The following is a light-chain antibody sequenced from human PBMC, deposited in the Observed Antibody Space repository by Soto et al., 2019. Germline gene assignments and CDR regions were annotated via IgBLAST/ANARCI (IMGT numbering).Light chain of an antibody. CDR1: ALPKQY. V-gene: IGLV3-25*02. CDR2: KDS. CDR3: QSADSRGTYVV. J-gene: IGLJ2*01. Sequence: SYELTQPPSVSVSPGQTARITCSGDALPKQYAYWYQQKPGQAPVLVIYKDSERPSGIAERFSGSSSGTTVTLTIRGVQAEDEADYYCQSADSRGTYVVFGGGTKLTVL.